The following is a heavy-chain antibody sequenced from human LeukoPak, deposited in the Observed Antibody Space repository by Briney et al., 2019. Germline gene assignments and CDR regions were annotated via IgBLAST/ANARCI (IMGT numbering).Heavy chain of an antibody. D-gene: IGHD6-19*01. J-gene: IGHJ4*02. CDR1: GFTFSSYA. Sequence: GRSLRLSCAASGFTFSSYAMHWVRQAPGKGLEWVAVISYDGSNKYYADSVKGRFTISRDNSKNTLYLQMSSLRAEDTAVYYCARDRQWLAYFDYWGQGTLVTVSS. CDR3: ARDRQWLAYFDY. V-gene: IGHV3-30-3*01. CDR2: ISYDGSNK.